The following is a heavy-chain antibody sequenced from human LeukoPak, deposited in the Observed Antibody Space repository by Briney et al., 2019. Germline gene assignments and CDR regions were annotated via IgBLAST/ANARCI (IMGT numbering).Heavy chain of an antibody. J-gene: IGHJ5*02. D-gene: IGHD6-6*01. CDR3: AKLEYSSSGFDP. CDR2: ISSSSSYI. Sequence: GGSLRLSCAASGFTFSSYSMNWVRQAPGKGLEWVSSISSSSSYIYYADSVKGRFTISRDNAKNSLYLQMNSLRAEGTAVYYCAKLEYSSSGFDPWGQGTLVTVSS. CDR1: GFTFSSYS. V-gene: IGHV3-21*01.